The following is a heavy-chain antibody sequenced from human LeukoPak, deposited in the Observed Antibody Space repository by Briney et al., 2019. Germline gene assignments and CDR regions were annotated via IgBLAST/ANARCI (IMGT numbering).Heavy chain of an antibody. D-gene: IGHD2-2*01. CDR3: AKGGDIVVVPAAPFDY. CDR1: GFTFSSYG. CDR2: ISGSGGST. V-gene: IGHV3-23*01. J-gene: IGHJ4*02. Sequence: GGSLRLSCAASGFTFSSYGMSWVRQAPGKGLEWVSAISGSGGSTYYADSVKGRFTISRDNSKNTLYLQMNSLRAEDTAVYYCAKGGDIVVVPAAPFDYWGQGTLVTVSS.